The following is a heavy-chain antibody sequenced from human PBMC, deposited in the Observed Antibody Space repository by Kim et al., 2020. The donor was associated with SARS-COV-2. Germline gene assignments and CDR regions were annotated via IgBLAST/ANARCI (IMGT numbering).Heavy chain of an antibody. V-gene: IGHV3-23*01. Sequence: GRFTLARDNAKSTLYLQMNSLRAEDTAVYYCAKGEDGSGSYYLYYYGMDVWGQGTTVTVSS. J-gene: IGHJ6*02. D-gene: IGHD3-10*01. CDR3: AKGEDGSGSYYLYYYGMDV.